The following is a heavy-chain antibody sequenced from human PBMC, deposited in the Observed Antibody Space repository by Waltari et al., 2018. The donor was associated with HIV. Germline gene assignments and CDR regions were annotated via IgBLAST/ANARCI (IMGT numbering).Heavy chain of an antibody. CDR3: VRGGGTWLYDMYYFQGMDV. Sequence: VQLVQSGPEMRKLGASVRISCRASGFTFTNYVFSWVRQAPGQGLGGLGGISPCDGNRDFDRNFKGRATLTTDTSTTTAFLDLRNLRSDDTAIYYCVRGGGTWLYDMYYFQGMDVWGQGTTVTVSS. V-gene: IGHV1-18*01. CDR2: ISPCDGNR. D-gene: IGHD3-10*02. J-gene: IGHJ6*02. CDR1: GFTFTNYV.